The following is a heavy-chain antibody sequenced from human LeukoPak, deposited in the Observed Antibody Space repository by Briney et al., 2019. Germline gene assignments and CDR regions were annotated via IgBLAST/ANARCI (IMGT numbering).Heavy chain of an antibody. V-gene: IGHV4-59*01. CDR2: IHYSGTT. CDR1: GGSISAYY. Sequence: SETLSLTWTVSGGSISAYYWSWIRQPPGKGLEWIGYIHYSGTTNYYPSLKSRVTIALDTSKNQFSLKLNSVTAADTAVYYCARFGTPSSRFFDQWGQGTLVTVSS. D-gene: IGHD3-16*01. J-gene: IGHJ4*02. CDR3: ARFGTPSSRFFDQ.